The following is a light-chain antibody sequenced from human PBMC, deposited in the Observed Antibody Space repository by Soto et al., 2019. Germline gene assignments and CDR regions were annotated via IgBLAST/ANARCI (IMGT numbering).Light chain of an antibody. CDR2: DAS. CDR3: KQYHRSSIT. CDR1: QSLNND. J-gene: IGKJ5*01. Sequence: DIQMTQSPSTLSASVGDRVTITCRASQSLNNDLAWYQQKPGKAPNLLIYDASTLERGVQSRFSGTGSGTEFTLAIKSLQPDDFATYYCKQYHRSSITFGQGTRLEIK. V-gene: IGKV1-5*01.